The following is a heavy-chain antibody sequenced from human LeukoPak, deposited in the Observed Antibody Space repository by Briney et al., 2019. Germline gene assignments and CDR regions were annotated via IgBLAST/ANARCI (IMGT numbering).Heavy chain of an antibody. V-gene: IGHV4-39*01. CDR2: IYYSGRT. D-gene: IGHD3-22*01. CDR1: GDSVSRSDSY. J-gene: IGHJ1*01. Sequence: SETLSLTXSVSGDSVSRSDSYWDWIRQPPGKGLEWIGTIYYSGRTYYSPSLKRRVTMYVDPSNNQFSLNLRSVTAADTALYYCARRRYYDGSGYLEWGQGTLLSVSS. CDR3: ARRRYYDGSGYLE.